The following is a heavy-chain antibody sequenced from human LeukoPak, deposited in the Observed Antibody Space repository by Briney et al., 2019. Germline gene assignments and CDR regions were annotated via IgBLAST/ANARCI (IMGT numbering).Heavy chain of an antibody. CDR2: IQGDGSAQ. Sequence: GGSLRLFCAASGFTFAGSWMSWVRQAPGKGLEWVANIQGDGSAQYYLGSVKGRFTISRDNAKNSLNLQMNSLRAEDTAVYYCATTSNAPGNYWGQGTLVTVSS. J-gene: IGHJ4*02. CDR3: ATTSNAPGNY. CDR1: GFTFAGSW. V-gene: IGHV3-7*01. D-gene: IGHD6-6*01.